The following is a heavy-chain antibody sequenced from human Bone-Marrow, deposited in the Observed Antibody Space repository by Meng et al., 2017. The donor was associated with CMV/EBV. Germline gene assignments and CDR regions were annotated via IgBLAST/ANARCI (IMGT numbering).Heavy chain of an antibody. CDR1: GGSISSSSYY. Sequence: GSLRLSCTVSGGSISSSSYYWGWIRQPPGKGLEWIGSIYYSGSTYYNPSLKSRVTISVDTSKNQFSLKLSSVTAADTAVYYWARPVIYDFWSGYPDGMDVWGQGTTVTVSS. CDR3: ARPVIYDFWSGYPDGMDV. CDR2: IYYSGST. J-gene: IGHJ6*02. D-gene: IGHD3-3*01. V-gene: IGHV4-39*01.